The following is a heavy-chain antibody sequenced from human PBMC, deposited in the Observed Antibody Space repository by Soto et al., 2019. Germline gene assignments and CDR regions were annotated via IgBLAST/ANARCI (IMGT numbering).Heavy chain of an antibody. J-gene: IGHJ3*02. Sequence: GGSLRLSCAASGFTFSSYWMSWVRQAPGKGLEWVANIKQDGSEKYYVDSVKSRFNISRDNAKNSLYLQMNSLRAEDTAVYYCARAAYYYGSGSYYHHDAFDIWGQGTMVTVSS. CDR1: GFTFSSYW. CDR2: IKQDGSEK. V-gene: IGHV3-7*01. CDR3: ARAAYYYGSGSYYHHDAFDI. D-gene: IGHD3-10*01.